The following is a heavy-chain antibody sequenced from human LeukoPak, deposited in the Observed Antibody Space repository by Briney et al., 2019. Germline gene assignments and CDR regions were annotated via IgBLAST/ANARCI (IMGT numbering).Heavy chain of an antibody. CDR1: GGSFSGYY. CDR2: INHSGST. CDR3: ARVSYRKKYYFDY. J-gene: IGHJ4*02. Sequence: SETLSLTCAVYGGSFSGYYWSWIRQPPGKGLEWIGEINHSGSTNYNPSLKSRVTISVDTSKNQFSLKLSSVTAAGTAVYYCARVSYRKKYYFDYWGQGTLVTVSS. V-gene: IGHV4-34*01. D-gene: IGHD5-18*01.